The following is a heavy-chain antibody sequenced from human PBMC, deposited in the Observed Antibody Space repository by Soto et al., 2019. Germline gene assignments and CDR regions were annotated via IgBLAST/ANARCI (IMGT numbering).Heavy chain of an antibody. CDR2: IYYSGST. V-gene: IGHV4-31*03. D-gene: IGHD3-9*01. CDR3: ARESDSYDILTGTKNNWFDP. CDR1: GCSISSGGYY. Sequence: QVQLQESGPGLVKPSQTLSLTCTVSGCSISSGGYYWSWIRQHPGKGLEWIGYIYYSGSTYYNPSLKRRVTISVDTCKNQFSLKLSSVTAADTAVYYCARESDSYDILTGTKNNWFDPWGQGTPVTVSS. J-gene: IGHJ5*02.